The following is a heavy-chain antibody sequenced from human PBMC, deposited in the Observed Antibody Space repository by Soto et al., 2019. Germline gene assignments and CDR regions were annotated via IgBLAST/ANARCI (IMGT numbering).Heavy chain of an antibody. J-gene: IGHJ4*02. CDR3: ARLFGNYRPTYYFGY. CDR2: VYASGST. D-gene: IGHD3-3*01. V-gene: IGHV4-59*08. CDR1: GDSITSHY. Sequence: QVQLQESGPGLVKPSETLSLTCNVSGDSITSHYWSWIRQSPGKGLEWVGYVYASGSTNYNPSLTSRVTMSMDTSQNQFSLRLSPVTAADTAIYYCARLFGNYRPTYYFGYWGQGTLVTVSS.